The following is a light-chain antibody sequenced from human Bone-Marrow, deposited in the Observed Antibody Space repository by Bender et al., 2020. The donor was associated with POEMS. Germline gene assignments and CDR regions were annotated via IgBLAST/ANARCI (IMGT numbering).Light chain of an antibody. Sequence: QSVLTQPPSVSGAPGQMVTISCTGRTSNIGAGYDVHWYRQFPGAAPQLLIYANTNRPSGVSDRFSASKSGTSASLTITGLQPADEADYYCQSYDHVLGGRVFGGATNLTVL. CDR1: TSNIGAGYD. CDR2: ANT. V-gene: IGLV1-40*01. J-gene: IGLJ3*02. CDR3: QSYDHVLGGRV.